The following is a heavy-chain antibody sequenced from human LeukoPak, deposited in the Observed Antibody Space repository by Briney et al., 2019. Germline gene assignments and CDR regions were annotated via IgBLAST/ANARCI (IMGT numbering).Heavy chain of an antibody. CDR2: ISSSGSDI. CDR3: AKGSSGAYYFDY. D-gene: IGHD6-19*01. J-gene: IGHJ4*02. CDR1: GFTLSSYE. Sequence: GGSLRLSCAASGFTLSSYEMTWVRQAPGKGLEWVSYISSSGSDIYYADSVKGRFTISRDNAKNSLYLQMNSLRAEDTAVYYCAKGSSGAYYFDYWGQGTLVTVSS. V-gene: IGHV3-48*03.